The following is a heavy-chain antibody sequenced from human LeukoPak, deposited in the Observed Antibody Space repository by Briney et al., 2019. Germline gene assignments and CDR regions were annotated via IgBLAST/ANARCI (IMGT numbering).Heavy chain of an antibody. CDR3: ARVRIAGAFDI. Sequence: GASVKVSCKASGYTFSGYYMHWVRQAPGQGLEWMGWINPNSGDTNYAQKFQGRVTMTRDTSISTAYMELSRLKSDDTAVYYCARVRIAGAFDIWGQGTMVTVSS. J-gene: IGHJ3*02. CDR1: GYTFSGYY. CDR2: INPNSGDT. V-gene: IGHV1-2*02. D-gene: IGHD6-13*01.